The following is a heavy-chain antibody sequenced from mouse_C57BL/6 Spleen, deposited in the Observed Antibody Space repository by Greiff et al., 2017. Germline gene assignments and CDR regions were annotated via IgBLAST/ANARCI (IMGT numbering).Heavy chain of an antibody. CDR2: IDPEDGAT. Sequence: VQLQQSGAELVRPGASVKLSCTASGFNIKDYYMHWVKQRPEQGLEWIGRIDPEDGATEYAPKFQGKATMTADTSSNTAYLQLSSLTSEDTAVYYCTSGYGYDGRFDYWGQGTTLTVSS. CDR3: TSGYGYDGRFDY. J-gene: IGHJ2*01. V-gene: IGHV14-1*01. CDR1: GFNIKDYY. D-gene: IGHD2-2*01.